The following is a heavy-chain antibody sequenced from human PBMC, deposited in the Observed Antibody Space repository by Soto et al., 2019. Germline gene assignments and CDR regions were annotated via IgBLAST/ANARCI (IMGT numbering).Heavy chain of an antibody. V-gene: IGHV4-59*08. CDR2: VHYGWGS. J-gene: IGHJ6*02. Sequence: GKGLEWIGYVHYGWGSNYNPSPKSRVAISLDTSKSQFSLKLTSVTATDRAVYYCSRQGFGALHGLVDVRGHGTTVTVSS. CDR3: SRQGFGALHGLVDV. D-gene: IGHD3-10*01.